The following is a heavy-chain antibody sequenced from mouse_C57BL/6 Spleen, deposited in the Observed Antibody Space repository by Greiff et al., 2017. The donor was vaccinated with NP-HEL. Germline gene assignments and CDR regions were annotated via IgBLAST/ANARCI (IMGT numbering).Heavy chain of an antibody. J-gene: IGHJ3*01. CDR2: LYPGSGST. CDR1: GYTFTSYW. V-gene: IGHV1-55*01. D-gene: IGHD2-1*01. Sequence: VQLQQPGAELVKPGASVKMSCKASGYTFTSYWITWVKQRPGQGLEWIGDLYPGSGSTNYNEKLKSKATLTVDTSSSTAYMQLSSLTSEDAAVYYCARDGNSPAWFAYWGQGTLVTVSA. CDR3: ARDGNSPAWFAY.